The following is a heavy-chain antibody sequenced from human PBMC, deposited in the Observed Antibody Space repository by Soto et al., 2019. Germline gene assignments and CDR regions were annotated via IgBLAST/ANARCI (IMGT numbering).Heavy chain of an antibody. D-gene: IGHD6-19*01. Sequence: PGGSLRLSCAASGFTFSDYSMHWVRQAPGKGLEWVAVLSSDGSNKYYADSARGRFTISRDNSENMFYLQMNSLRAEDTALYYCAKGNSSGWYDAFDIWGQGTMVTVSS. CDR3: AKGNSSGWYDAFDI. V-gene: IGHV3-30-3*01. J-gene: IGHJ3*02. CDR2: LSSDGSNK. CDR1: GFTFSDYS.